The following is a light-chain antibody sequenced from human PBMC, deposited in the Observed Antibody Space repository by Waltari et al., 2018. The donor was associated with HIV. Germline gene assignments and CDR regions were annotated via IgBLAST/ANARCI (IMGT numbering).Light chain of an antibody. V-gene: IGLV1-51*01. CDR2: DNG. CDR3: GTWYKNVSGAV. J-gene: IGLJ3*02. Sequence: QSVLTQPPSVSAAPGQTVTISCSGRSSKIGNDYVSWYQHLPGAAPKLLIYDNGTLPSALPARSSGFRSGTSATLSITRLQTGAEAVYDCGTWYKNVSGAVFGGGTKLTVL. CDR1: SSKIGNDY.